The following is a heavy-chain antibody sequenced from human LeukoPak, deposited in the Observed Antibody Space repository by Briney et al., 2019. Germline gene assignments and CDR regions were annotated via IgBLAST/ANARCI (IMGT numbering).Heavy chain of an antibody. D-gene: IGHD6-13*01. CDR1: GGSISSSSYY. Sequence: SETLSLTCTVSGGSISSSSYYWGWIRQPPGKGLEWIGSIYYSGSTYYNPSLKSRVTISVDTSKNQFSLKLSSVTAADTAVYYCARVRPLSWYFYYFDYWGQGTLVTVSS. CDR3: ARVRPLSWYFYYFDY. V-gene: IGHV4-39*01. J-gene: IGHJ4*02. CDR2: IYYSGST.